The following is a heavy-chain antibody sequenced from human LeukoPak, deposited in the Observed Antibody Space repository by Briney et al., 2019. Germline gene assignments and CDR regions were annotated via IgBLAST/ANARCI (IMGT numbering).Heavy chain of an antibody. Sequence: SETLSLTCAVSGGSISSSNWWSWVRQPPGKGLEWIAEIYHGGNTNYNPSLKSRVTISVDKSKNQFSLKLSSVTAADTAVYYCARLISAGGFDYWGQGTLVTVSS. V-gene: IGHV4-4*02. J-gene: IGHJ4*02. CDR2: IYHGGNT. D-gene: IGHD2-8*02. CDR1: GGSISSSNW. CDR3: ARLISAGGFDY.